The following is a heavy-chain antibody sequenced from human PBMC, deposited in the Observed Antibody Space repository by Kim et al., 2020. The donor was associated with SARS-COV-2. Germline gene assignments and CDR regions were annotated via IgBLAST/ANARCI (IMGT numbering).Heavy chain of an antibody. CDR1: GFTFSGSA. CDR3: TRLPLTGTPHSSYYFDY. D-gene: IGHD1-7*01. J-gene: IGHJ4*02. Sequence: GGSLRLSCAASGFTFSGSAMHWVRQASGKGLEWVGRIRSKANSYATAYAASVKGRFTISRDDSKNTAYLQMNSLKTEDTAVYYCTRLPLTGTPHSSYYFDYWGQGTLVTVSS. V-gene: IGHV3-73*01. CDR2: IRSKANSYAT.